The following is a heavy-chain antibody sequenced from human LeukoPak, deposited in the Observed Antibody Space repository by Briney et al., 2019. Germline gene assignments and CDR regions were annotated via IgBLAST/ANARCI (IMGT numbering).Heavy chain of an antibody. CDR2: MSPNSGNT. V-gene: IGHV1-8*01. Sequence: GASVMVSCKASGYNFNTYDINWVRQTGGQGLEWMGWMSPNSGNTAYAQKFQGRVTMSRNTSIATVYMEVSSLTSDDTAVYFCARARGAPYRHPFVERIAPYYFDDWGQGTLVTVSS. D-gene: IGHD2-21*01. J-gene: IGHJ4*02. CDR3: ARARGAPYRHPFVERIAPYYFDD. CDR1: GYNFNTYD.